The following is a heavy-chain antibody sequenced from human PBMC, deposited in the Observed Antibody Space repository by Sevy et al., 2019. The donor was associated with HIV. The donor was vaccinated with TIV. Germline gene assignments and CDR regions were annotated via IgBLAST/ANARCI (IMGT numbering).Heavy chain of an antibody. CDR1: AFTFSKYG. V-gene: IGHV3-23*01. Sequence: GGSLRLSCAASAFTFSKYGMCWVRQAPGKGLEWVSFISSSAISTYYADSVKGRFTISRDNSKNTLFLQMNRLRAEDTAVYYCAKVKIAAVPGSGDFDYWGQGTLVTVSS. D-gene: IGHD6-19*01. CDR2: ISSSAIST. J-gene: IGHJ4*02. CDR3: AKVKIAAVPGSGDFDY.